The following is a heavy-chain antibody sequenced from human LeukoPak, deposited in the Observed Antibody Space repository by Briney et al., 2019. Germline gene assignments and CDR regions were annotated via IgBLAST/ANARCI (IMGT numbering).Heavy chain of an antibody. D-gene: IGHD6-13*01. V-gene: IGHV3-30-3*01. Sequence: GGSLRLSCAASGFTFSSYAMHWVRQAPGKGLEWVAVISYDGSNKYYADSVKGRFTISRDNSKDTLYLQMNSLRAEDTAVYYCARESARYSSSWYIDYWGQGTLVTVSS. J-gene: IGHJ4*02. CDR1: GFTFSSYA. CDR3: ARESARYSSSWYIDY. CDR2: ISYDGSNK.